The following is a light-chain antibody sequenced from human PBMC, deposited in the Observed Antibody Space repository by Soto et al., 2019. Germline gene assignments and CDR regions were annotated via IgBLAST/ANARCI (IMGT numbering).Light chain of an antibody. V-gene: IGKV1-39*01. CDR3: QQSYSTPYT. CDR2: AAS. CDR1: QSISSY. Sequence: DSQMPQSPSSLAASVGDRVTITCRASQSISSYLNWYQQKPGKAPKLLIYAASSLQSGVPSRFSGSGSGTDFTLTISSLQPEDVATYYCQQSYSTPYTFGQGTKLEIK. J-gene: IGKJ2*01.